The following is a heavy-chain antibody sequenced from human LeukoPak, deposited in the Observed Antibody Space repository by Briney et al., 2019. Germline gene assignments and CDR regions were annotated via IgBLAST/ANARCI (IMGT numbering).Heavy chain of an antibody. J-gene: IGHJ4*02. D-gene: IGHD5-12*01. Sequence: GGSLRLSCAASGFTFSSYSMNWVRQAPGKGLEWVSHISGSGGITYYADSVKGRFTIFRDNSKNTLYMQMNSLRTEDTAVYYCARRRGYSGYDSLDYWGQGTLVTVSS. CDR1: GFTFSSYS. V-gene: IGHV3-23*01. CDR3: ARRRGYSGYDSLDY. CDR2: ISGSGGIT.